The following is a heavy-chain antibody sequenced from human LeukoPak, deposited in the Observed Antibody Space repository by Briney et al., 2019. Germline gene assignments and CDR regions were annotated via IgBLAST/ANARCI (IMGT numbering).Heavy chain of an antibody. CDR3: ARGIVDEGSSWYTRYAFDI. J-gene: IGHJ3*02. D-gene: IGHD6-13*01. CDR1: GGSISSSSYY. CDR2: IYYSGST. Sequence: SETLSLTCTVSGGSISSSSYYWSWIRQPPGKGLEWIGYIYYSGSTNYNPSLKSRVTISVDTSKNQFSLKLSSVTAADTAVYYCARGIVDEGSSWYTRYAFDIWGQGTMVTVSS. V-gene: IGHV4-61*01.